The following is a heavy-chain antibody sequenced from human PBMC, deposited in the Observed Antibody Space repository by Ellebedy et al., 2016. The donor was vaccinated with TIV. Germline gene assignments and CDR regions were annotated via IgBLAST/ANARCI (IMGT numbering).Heavy chain of an antibody. D-gene: IGHD3-10*01. J-gene: IGHJ6*02. CDR3: ARAGVEFGDTLRGGMDV. V-gene: IGHV1-69*06. Sequence: SVKVSCXASGGTFSSYAISWVRQAPGQGLEWMGGIIPIFGTANYAQKFQGRVTITADKSTSTAYMELSSLRSEDTAVYYCARAGVEFGDTLRGGMDVWGQGTTVTVSS. CDR2: IIPIFGTA. CDR1: GGTFSSYA.